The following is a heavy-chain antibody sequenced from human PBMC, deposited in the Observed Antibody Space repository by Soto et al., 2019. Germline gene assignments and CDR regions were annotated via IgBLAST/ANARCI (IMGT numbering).Heavy chain of an antibody. CDR1: GGSISSYY. Sequence: PSETLSLTCTVSGGSISSYYWSWIRQPPGKGLERIAYIYYSGSTSYNPSLKSRVTISLDTSKNQFSLKLSSVTAADTAVYYCARTYDDSGPNSGGYGFDIWGPGTMVTVSS. V-gene: IGHV4-59*01. CDR3: ARTYDDSGPNSGGYGFDI. D-gene: IGHD3-22*01. J-gene: IGHJ3*02. CDR2: IYYSGST.